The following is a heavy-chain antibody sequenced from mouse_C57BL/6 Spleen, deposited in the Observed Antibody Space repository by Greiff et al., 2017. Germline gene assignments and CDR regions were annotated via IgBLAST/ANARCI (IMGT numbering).Heavy chain of an antibody. D-gene: IGHD1-1*01. CDR2: IDPSDSYT. Sequence: QVQLQQPGAELVKPGASVKLSCKASGYTFTSYWMQWVKQRPGQGLEWIGEIDPSDSYTNYNQKFKGKATMTVDTSSSTAYMQLSSLTSEDSAVYYCAYYYGSSQYYFDYGGQGTTLTVSS. J-gene: IGHJ2*01. CDR3: AYYYGSSQYYFDY. V-gene: IGHV1-50*01. CDR1: GYTFTSYW.